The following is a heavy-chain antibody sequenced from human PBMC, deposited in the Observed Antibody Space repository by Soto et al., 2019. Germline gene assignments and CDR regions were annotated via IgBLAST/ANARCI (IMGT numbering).Heavy chain of an antibody. CDR1: GFSLSTSGVG. J-gene: IGHJ6*02. D-gene: IGHD2-21*02. CDR3: IQSRCGGDCLQSYASHYYYGLDV. CDR2: IYWDDDK. Sequence: QITLKESGPTLVKTTQTLTLTCTFSGFSLSTSGVGVGWIRQPPGKALEWLALIYWDDDKRYSPSLRSRLTISKDTSKNQVVLTMTNMDPVDTATYYCIQSRCGGDCLQSYASHYYYGLDVWGQGTTVTVSS. V-gene: IGHV2-5*02.